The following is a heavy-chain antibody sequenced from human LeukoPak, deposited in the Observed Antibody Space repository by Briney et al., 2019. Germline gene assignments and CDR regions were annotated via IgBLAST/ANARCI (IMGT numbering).Heavy chain of an antibody. CDR3: ARDLKGYSDTSGYLPLGY. Sequence: GASVKVSCKASGYTFTGYYMHWVRQAPGQGLEWMGWINPNSGGTNYAQKFQGRVTMTRDTSISTAYMELSRLRSDDTAVYYCARDLKGYSDTSGYLPLGYWGQGTLVTVSS. CDR2: INPNSGGT. V-gene: IGHV1-2*02. D-gene: IGHD3-22*01. J-gene: IGHJ4*02. CDR1: GYTFTGYY.